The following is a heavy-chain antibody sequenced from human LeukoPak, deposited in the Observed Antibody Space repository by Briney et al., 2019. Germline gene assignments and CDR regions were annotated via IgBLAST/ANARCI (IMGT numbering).Heavy chain of an antibody. CDR3: AKDGYCSSTSCYFFDY. CDR2: ISGSGGST. CDR1: GFTFSSYA. D-gene: IGHD2-2*03. J-gene: IGHJ4*02. Sequence: GGSLRLSCAASGFTFSSYAMSWVRQAPGKGLEWVSAISGSGGSTYYADSVKGRFTISRDISKNTLYLQMNSLRAEDTAVYYCAKDGYCSSTSCYFFDYWGQGTLVTVSS. V-gene: IGHV3-23*01.